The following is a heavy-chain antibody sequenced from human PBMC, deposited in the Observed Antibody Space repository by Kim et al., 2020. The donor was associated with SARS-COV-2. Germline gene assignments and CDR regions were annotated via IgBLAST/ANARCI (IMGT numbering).Heavy chain of an antibody. V-gene: IGHV1-69*13. D-gene: IGHD2-2*01. Sequence: SVKVSCKASGGTLSSYAISWVRQAPGQGLEWMGGIIPIFGTAKYTQKFQGRVTITADESTSTAYMELSSLRSEDTAVYYCARVMGYCSSTSCYEGDYWGQGTLVTVSS. CDR1: GGTLSSYA. CDR3: ARVMGYCSSTSCYEGDY. CDR2: IIPIFGTA. J-gene: IGHJ4*02.